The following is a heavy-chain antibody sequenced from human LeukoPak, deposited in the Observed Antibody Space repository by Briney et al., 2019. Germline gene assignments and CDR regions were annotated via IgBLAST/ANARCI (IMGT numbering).Heavy chain of an antibody. D-gene: IGHD3-22*01. CDR3: TRDLPYYYDSSGYSNY. CDR2: IRSKAYGGTT. CDR1: GFTFGDYA. Sequence: GGSLRLSCIASGFTFGDYAMSWFRQAPGKGLEWIGFIRSKAYGGTTEFAASVKGRFTISRDDSKSIAYLQMNSLKTEDTAVYYCTRDLPYYYDSSGYSNYWGQGALVTVSS. V-gene: IGHV3-49*03. J-gene: IGHJ4*02.